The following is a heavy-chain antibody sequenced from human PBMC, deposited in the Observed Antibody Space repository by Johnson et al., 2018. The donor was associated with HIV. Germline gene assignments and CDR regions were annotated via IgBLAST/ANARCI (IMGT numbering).Heavy chain of an antibody. CDR2: ISYDRTNN. CDR1: GFTFSSYA. CDR3: ARDSASGQQLVNSDVFDI. D-gene: IGHD6-13*01. J-gene: IGHJ3*02. V-gene: IGHV3-30*04. Sequence: VQLLESGGGLVQPGGSLRLSCAASGFTFSSYAMHWVRQAPGKGLEWVAVISYDRTNNYYADSVKGRFTVSRDNSKNTLYLQMNSLRAEDTAVYYCARDSASGQQLVNSDVFDIWGQGTMVTVSS.